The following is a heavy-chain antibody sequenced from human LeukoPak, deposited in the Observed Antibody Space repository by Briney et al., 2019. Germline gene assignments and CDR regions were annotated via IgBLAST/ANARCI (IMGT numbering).Heavy chain of an antibody. CDR1: GYTFTGYY. V-gene: IGHV1-2*02. J-gene: IGHJ5*02. CDR3: ARDASPVTPNWFDP. Sequence: GASVKVSCKASGYTFTGYYMHWVRQAPGQGLEWMGWINPNSGGTNYAQKFQGRVTMTRDTSIGTSYMELGGLRSDDTAVYYCARDASPVTPNWFDPWGQGTLVTVSS. D-gene: IGHD4-17*01. CDR2: INPNSGGT.